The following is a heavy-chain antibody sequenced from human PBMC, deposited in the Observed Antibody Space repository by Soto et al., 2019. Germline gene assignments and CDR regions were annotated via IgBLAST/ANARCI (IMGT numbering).Heavy chain of an antibody. CDR3: ARDPNIVLVPAALRSYYYYYGMDV. CDR2: IKQDGSEK. Sequence: PGGSLRLSCAASGFSVSTNYISWVRQAPGKGLEWVANIKQDGSEKYYVDSVKGRFTISRDNAKNSLYLQMNSLRAEDTAVYYCARDPNIVLVPAALRSYYYYYGMDVWGQGTTVTVSS. D-gene: IGHD2-2*01. V-gene: IGHV3-7*01. CDR1: GFSVSTNY. J-gene: IGHJ6*02.